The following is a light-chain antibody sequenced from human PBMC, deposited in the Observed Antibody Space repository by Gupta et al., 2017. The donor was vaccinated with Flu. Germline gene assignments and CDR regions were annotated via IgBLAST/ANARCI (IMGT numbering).Light chain of an antibody. Sequence: QSVLTQPPSASGTPGQRVTISCSGSSSNIGSNTVNWYQQLPGMAPKLLIYSNNQRPSGVPDRFSGSKSGTSASLAISGLQSEDEAHYYCAAWDDSLNGPVFGGGTKLTVL. CDR3: AAWDDSLNGPV. CDR2: SNN. CDR1: SSNIGSNT. J-gene: IGLJ3*02. V-gene: IGLV1-44*01.